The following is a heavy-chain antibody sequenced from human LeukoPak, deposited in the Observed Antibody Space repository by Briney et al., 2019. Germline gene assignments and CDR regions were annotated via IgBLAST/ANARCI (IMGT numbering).Heavy chain of an antibody. CDR1: GFTFDDYG. CDR2: INWNGGST. J-gene: IGHJ4*02. V-gene: IGHV3-20*04. CDR3: ARVEYYYDSSGYFDY. D-gene: IGHD3-22*01. Sequence: GGSLRLSCAASGFTFDDYGMSWVRQAPGKGLEWVSGINWNGGSTGYADSVKGRFTISRDNAKNSLYLQTNSLRAEDTALYYCARVEYYYDSSGYFDYWGQGTLVTVSS.